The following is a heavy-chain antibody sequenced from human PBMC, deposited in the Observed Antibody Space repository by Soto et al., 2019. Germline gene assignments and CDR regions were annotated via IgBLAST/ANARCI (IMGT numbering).Heavy chain of an antibody. V-gene: IGHV3-48*03. CDR2: ISSSGSTI. CDR1: GFTFSSYE. Sequence: GGSLRLSCAASGFTFSSYEMNWVRQAPGKGLEWVSYISSSGSTIYYADSVKGRFTISRDNAKNSLYLQMNSLRAEDTAVYYCARDLPTGPPIDYWGQGTLVTVSS. CDR3: ARDLPTGPPIDY. J-gene: IGHJ4*02.